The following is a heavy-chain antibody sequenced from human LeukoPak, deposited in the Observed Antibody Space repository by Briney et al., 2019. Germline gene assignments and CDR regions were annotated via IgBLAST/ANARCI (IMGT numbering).Heavy chain of an antibody. D-gene: IGHD6-13*01. CDR1: GGSISSYY. CDR3: ARDQGGYSDY. Sequence: SETLSLTCTVSGGSISSYYWSWIRQPPGKGLEWIGYIYYSGSTNYNPPLKSRVTISVDTSKNQFSLKLSSVTAADTAVYYCARDQGGYSDYWGQGTLVTVSS. V-gene: IGHV4-59*01. J-gene: IGHJ4*02. CDR2: IYYSGST.